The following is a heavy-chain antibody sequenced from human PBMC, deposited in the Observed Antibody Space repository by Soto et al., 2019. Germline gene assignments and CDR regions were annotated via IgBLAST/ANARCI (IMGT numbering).Heavy chain of an antibody. V-gene: IGHV4-59*08. CDR3: ARLSRSWYYFDY. CDR1: GGSISSYY. CDR2: IYYTGST. Sequence: SGTLSLTCTVPGGSISSYYWTWIRQPPGKGLEWIGYIYYTGSTNYNPSLKSRVTISVDTSKTQFSLKLSSVTAADTAVYYCARLSRSWYYFDYWGQGTLVTVSS. D-gene: IGHD6-13*01. J-gene: IGHJ4*02.